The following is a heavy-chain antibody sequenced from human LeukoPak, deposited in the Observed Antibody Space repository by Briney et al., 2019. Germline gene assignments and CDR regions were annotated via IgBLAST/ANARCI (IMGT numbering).Heavy chain of an antibody. CDR3: ARDQYGGRLAFDI. CDR2: ISSSSSTI. D-gene: IGHD3-10*01. J-gene: IGHJ3*02. CDR1: GFTFSSYS. Sequence: GGSLRLSCAASGFTFSSYSMTWVRQVPGKGLEWVSYISSSSSTIYYADSVKGRFTISRDNARNSLYLQMNSLRDEDTAVYYCARDQYGGRLAFDIWGQGTMVTVSS. V-gene: IGHV3-48*02.